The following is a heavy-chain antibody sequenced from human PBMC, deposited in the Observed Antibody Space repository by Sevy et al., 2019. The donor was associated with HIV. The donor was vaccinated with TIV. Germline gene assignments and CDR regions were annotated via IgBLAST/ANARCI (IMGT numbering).Heavy chain of an antibody. CDR3: ARDFVVVVAATPDNYYYGMDV. V-gene: IGHV3-23*01. CDR2: ISGSGGST. Sequence: GGSLRLSCAASGFTFSSYAMSWVRQAPGKGLEWVSAISGSGGSTYYADSVKGRFTISRDNSKNTLYLQMNSLRAEDTAVYYCARDFVVVVAATPDNYYYGMDVWGQGTTVTVS. J-gene: IGHJ6*02. CDR1: GFTFSSYA. D-gene: IGHD2-15*01.